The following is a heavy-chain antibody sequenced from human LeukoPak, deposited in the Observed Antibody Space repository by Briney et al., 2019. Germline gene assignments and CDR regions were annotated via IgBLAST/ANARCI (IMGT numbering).Heavy chain of an antibody. CDR1: GGTFSSYA. CDR3: ARIGRRNDGYDY. J-gene: IGHJ4*02. D-gene: IGHD1-1*01. Sequence: SVKVSCKASGGTFSSYAISWVRQAPGQGLEWMGRIIPIFGTANYAQKFQGRVTITTDESTSTAYMELSSLRSEDTAVYYCARIGRRNDGYDYWGQGTLVTVSS. CDR2: IIPIFGTA. V-gene: IGHV1-69*05.